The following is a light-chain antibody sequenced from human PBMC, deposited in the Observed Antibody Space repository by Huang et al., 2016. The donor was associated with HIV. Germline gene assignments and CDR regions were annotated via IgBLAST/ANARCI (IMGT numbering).Light chain of an antibody. CDR2: DAS. CDR3: QQYDSPLFT. CDR1: QDINKF. Sequence: DIQMTQSPSSLSASVGDRVTIICQASQDINKFLNWYQQKPGKAPKLLIYDASSLETGVPSRFSGSGSGTDFTFTISSLQSEDIATYYCQQYDSPLFTFGPGTRVDIK. J-gene: IGKJ3*01. V-gene: IGKV1-33*01.